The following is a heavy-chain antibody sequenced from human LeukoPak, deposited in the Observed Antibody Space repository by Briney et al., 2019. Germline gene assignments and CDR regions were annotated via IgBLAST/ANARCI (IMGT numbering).Heavy chain of an antibody. CDR3: ARDRSRRPRVGAGWDYYYYYMDV. V-gene: IGHV1-2*02. D-gene: IGHD1-26*01. Sequence: GASVKVSCKASGYTFTGYYMHWVRQAPGQGLEWMGWINPNSGGTNYAQKFQGRVTMTRDTSISTAYMELSRLRSDDTAVYYCARDRSRRPRVGAGWDYYYYYMDVWGKGTTVTVSS. J-gene: IGHJ6*03. CDR2: INPNSGGT. CDR1: GYTFTGYY.